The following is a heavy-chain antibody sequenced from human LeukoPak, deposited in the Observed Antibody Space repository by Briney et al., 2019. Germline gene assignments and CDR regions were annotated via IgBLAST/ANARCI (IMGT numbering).Heavy chain of an antibody. Sequence: PGGPLRLSCVASGFPFSSYWMSWVRQAPGKGLEWVANIKQDGSEKYYVDSVKGRFTISRDNAKNSLYLQMNSLRAEDTAVYYCARDYYDSSGYDAFDIWGQGTMVTVSS. CDR2: IKQDGSEK. CDR1: GFPFSSYW. CDR3: ARDYYDSSGYDAFDI. D-gene: IGHD3-22*01. J-gene: IGHJ3*02. V-gene: IGHV3-7*03.